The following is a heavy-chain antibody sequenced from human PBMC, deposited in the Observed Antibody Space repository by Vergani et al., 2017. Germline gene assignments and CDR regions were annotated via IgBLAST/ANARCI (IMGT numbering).Heavy chain of an antibody. J-gene: IGHJ4*02. CDR3: ATSIAAAGTVDY. D-gene: IGHD6-13*01. Sequence: QVQLVQSGAEVKKPGSSVKVSCKASGGTFSSYAISWVRQAPGQGLEWMGGIIPIFGTANYAQKFQGRVTITADESTSTAYMELSRLRSDDTAVYYCATSIAAAGTVDYWGQGTLVTVSS. CDR1: GGTFSSYA. CDR2: IIPIFGTA. V-gene: IGHV1-69*01.